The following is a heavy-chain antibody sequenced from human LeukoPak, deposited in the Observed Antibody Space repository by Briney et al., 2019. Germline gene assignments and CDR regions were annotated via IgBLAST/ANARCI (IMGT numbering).Heavy chain of an antibody. J-gene: IGHJ4*02. V-gene: IGHV3-30-3*01. D-gene: IGHD5-24*01. CDR2: ISYNGVNK. CDR1: GFTFSDYA. CDR3: ARAKDGTNILDY. Sequence: PGGSLRLSCAASGFTFSDYAMHWVRQASGKGLEWVTLISYNGVNKYYADSVKGRFTISRDNSKNTLYLQMDSLRAEDTAVYYCARAKDGTNILDYWGQGTLVTVSS.